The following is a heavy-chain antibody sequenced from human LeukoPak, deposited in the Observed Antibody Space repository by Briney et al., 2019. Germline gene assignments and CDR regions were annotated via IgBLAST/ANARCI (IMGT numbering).Heavy chain of an antibody. CDR1: GYTFTSYY. Sequence: ASVKVSCKASGYTFTSYYMHWARQAPGQGLEWMGIINPSGGSTSYAQKFQGRVTMTRDTSTSTVYMELSSLRSEDTAVYYCARGGYYYDSSGYFFPPGIWGQGTLVTVSS. CDR2: INPSGGST. CDR3: ARGGYYYDSSGYFFPPGI. D-gene: IGHD3-22*01. V-gene: IGHV1-46*01. J-gene: IGHJ4*02.